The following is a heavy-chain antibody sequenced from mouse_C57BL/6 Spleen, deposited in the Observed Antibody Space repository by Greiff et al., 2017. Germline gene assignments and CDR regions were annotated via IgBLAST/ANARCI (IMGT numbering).Heavy chain of an antibody. J-gene: IGHJ1*03. CDR2: IRNKANGYTT. CDR3: ARKIPLGNSWYCDV. Sequence: EVKLVESGGGLVQPGGSLSLSCAASGFTFTDYYMSWVRQPPGKALAWLGFIRNKANGYTTEYSASVKGRFTISRANSQSILYLQMNALRAEDSATYYCARKIPLGNSWYCDVWGTGTTVTVSS. CDR1: GFTFTDYY. D-gene: IGHD2-14*01. V-gene: IGHV7-3*01.